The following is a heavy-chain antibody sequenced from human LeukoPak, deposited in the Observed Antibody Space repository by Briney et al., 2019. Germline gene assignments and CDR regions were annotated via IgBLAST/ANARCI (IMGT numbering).Heavy chain of an antibody. J-gene: IGHJ4*02. CDR2: ISAYNGDT. D-gene: IGHD3-22*01. Sequence: ASVKVSCKASGYTFTSYGINWVRQAPGQGLEWMGWISAYNGDTNYAQKLQGRVTMTTDTSTSTAYMELRSLRSDDTAVYYCARVAPDYYDSSGYYYDVYYFDYWGQGTLVTVSS. CDR3: ARVAPDYYDSSGYYYDVYYFDY. CDR1: GYTFTSYG. V-gene: IGHV1-18*01.